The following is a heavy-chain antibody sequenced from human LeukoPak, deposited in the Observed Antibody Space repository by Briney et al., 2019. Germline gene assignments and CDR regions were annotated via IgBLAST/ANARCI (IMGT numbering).Heavy chain of an antibody. D-gene: IGHD3-9*01. J-gene: IGHJ4*02. CDR3: ARDATYYLRYGYFNS. CDR1: GFTFSNSA. Sequence: PGGSLRLSCAASGFTFSNSAMNWVRQAPGKGLEWASSINDVSSHIYYADSVKGRFTISRNNANNSVSLQMNNLRAEDTAVYYCARDATYYLRYGYFNSWGQGILVTVSS. CDR2: INDVSSHI. V-gene: IGHV3-21*06.